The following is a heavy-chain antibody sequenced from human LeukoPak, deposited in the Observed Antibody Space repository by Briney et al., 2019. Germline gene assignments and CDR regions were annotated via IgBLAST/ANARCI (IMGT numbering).Heavy chain of an antibody. CDR2: IYASGST. J-gene: IGHJ4*02. CDR3: ARENSGSYREFDY. D-gene: IGHD1-26*01. Sequence: SETLSLTCTVSGASISSYYWTWIRQPAGKGLEWVGRIYASGSTNYNPSLKSRVTMSVDTSNNQFSLKLSSVNAAATAVYYCARENSGSYREFDYWGQGTLVTVSS. V-gene: IGHV4-4*07. CDR1: GASISSYY.